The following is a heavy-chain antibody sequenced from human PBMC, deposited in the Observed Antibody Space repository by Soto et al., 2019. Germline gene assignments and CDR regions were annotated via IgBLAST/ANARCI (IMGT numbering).Heavy chain of an antibody. Sequence: QVQLQESGPGLVKPSETLSLTCTVSGGSISSYYWSWIRQHPGKGLEWIGYLYYSGSTNYNPSLKSRVTISVHASKNQCSLQLSAVTAADTAVYSCARRYGYSFDYWGQGTLVTVSS. J-gene: IGHJ4*02. D-gene: IGHD1-1*01. CDR1: GGSISSYY. CDR2: LYYSGST. CDR3: ARRYGYSFDY. V-gene: IGHV4-59*08.